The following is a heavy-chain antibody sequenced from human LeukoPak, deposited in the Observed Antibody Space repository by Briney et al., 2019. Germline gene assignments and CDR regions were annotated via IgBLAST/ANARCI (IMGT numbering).Heavy chain of an antibody. Sequence: GGSLRLSCAASGFTFSRHSMTWVRQAPGKGLEWVSAISASGDNTYYADSVRGRFTMSRDNSKNTVYLQMNTLRAEDTAVYYCAKDRRAGSTSFDYWGQGTLVTVSS. J-gene: IGHJ4*02. CDR2: ISASGDNT. CDR3: AKDRRAGSTSFDY. V-gene: IGHV3-23*01. CDR1: GFTFSRHS. D-gene: IGHD6-6*01.